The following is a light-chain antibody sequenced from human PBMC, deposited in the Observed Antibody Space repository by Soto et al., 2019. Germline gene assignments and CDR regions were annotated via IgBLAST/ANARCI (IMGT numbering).Light chain of an antibody. V-gene: IGKV1-5*03. CDR1: QSISSW. CDR2: KAS. Sequence: DIQMTQSPSTLSASVGDRVTITCRASQSISSWLAWYQQKPGKAPKLLIYKASSFESGVPSRFSGSGSGTEFTLTISSLHPDDFASYDCQQYNSYSPYTVGQGTKLEIK. CDR3: QQYNSYSPYT. J-gene: IGKJ2*01.